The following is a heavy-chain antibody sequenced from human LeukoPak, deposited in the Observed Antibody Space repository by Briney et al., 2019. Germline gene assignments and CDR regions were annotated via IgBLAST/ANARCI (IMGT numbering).Heavy chain of an antibody. D-gene: IGHD5-24*01. CDR2: ISGSGGST. CDR3: AKSSDAMATGGDDAFDI. J-gene: IGHJ3*02. Sequence: PGGSLRLSSAASGFTFSSYAMSWVRQAPGKGLEWVSAISGSGGSTYYADSVKGRFTISRDNSKNTLYLQMNSLRAEDTAVYYCAKSSDAMATGGDDAFDIWGQGTMVTVSS. CDR1: GFTFSSYA. V-gene: IGHV3-23*01.